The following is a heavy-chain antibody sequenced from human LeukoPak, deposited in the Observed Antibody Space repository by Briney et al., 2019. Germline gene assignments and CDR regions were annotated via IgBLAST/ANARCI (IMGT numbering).Heavy chain of an antibody. D-gene: IGHD3-10*01. CDR3: AKVGAYYGSGRRRNFGYNWFDP. V-gene: IGHV3-23*01. CDR1: GFTFSSYA. Sequence: GGSLRLSCAASGFTFSSYAMSWVRQAPGKGLEWVSAISGSGGSTYCADSVKGRFTISRDNSKNTLYLQMNSLRAEDTAVYYCAKVGAYYGSGRRRNFGYNWFDPWGQGTLVTVSS. J-gene: IGHJ5*02. CDR2: ISGSGGST.